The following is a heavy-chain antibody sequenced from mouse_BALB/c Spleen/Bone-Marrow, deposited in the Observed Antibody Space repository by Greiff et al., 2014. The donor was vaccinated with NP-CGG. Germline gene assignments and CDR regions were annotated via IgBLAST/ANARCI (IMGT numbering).Heavy chain of an antibody. CDR2: IDPANDNT. V-gene: IGHV14-3*02. CDR3: ARADGYYAWFAY. CDR1: GFNIKDTY. J-gene: IGHJ3*01. D-gene: IGHD2-3*01. Sequence: VQLKESGAEFVKPGASVKLSCTASGFNIKDTYMHWVKRRPGQGLEWIGRIDPANDNTKYDPKFQGKATITADTSSNTAYLQLSSLTSEDTAVYYCARADGYYAWFAYWGQGTLVTVSA.